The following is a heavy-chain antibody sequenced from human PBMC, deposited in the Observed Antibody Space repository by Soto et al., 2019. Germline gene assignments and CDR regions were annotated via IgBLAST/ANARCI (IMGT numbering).Heavy chain of an antibody. CDR1: GGSISSYY. V-gene: IGHV4-59*01. Sequence: PSETLSLTCTVSGGSISSYYLSWIRQPPGKGLEWIGYIYYSGSTNYNPSLKSRVTISVDTSKNQFSLKLSSVTAADTAVYYCARVQLAAAGGKSVGMDVWGQGTTVTVSS. D-gene: IGHD6-13*01. CDR2: IYYSGST. CDR3: ARVQLAAAGGKSVGMDV. J-gene: IGHJ6*02.